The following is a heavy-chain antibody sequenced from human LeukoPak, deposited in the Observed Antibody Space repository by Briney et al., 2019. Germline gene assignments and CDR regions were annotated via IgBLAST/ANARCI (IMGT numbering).Heavy chain of an antibody. D-gene: IGHD3-10*01. CDR3: AKARTIVRGVVDY. CDR2: ISGSGGYT. J-gene: IGHJ4*02. Sequence: PGGSLRPSCAASGFTFSSYSMNWVRQAPGKGLEWVSTISGSGGYTYYADSVKGRLIISRDNSKNTLYLQMNSLRAEDTAVYYCAKARTIVRGVVDYWGQGTLVTVSS. V-gene: IGHV3-23*01. CDR1: GFTFSSYS.